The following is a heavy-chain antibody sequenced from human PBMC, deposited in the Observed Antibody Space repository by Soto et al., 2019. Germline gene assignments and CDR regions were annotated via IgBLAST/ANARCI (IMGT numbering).Heavy chain of an antibody. CDR1: GFTFSSYW. J-gene: IGHJ6*03. Sequence: GGSLRLSCAASGFTFSSYWMSWVRQAPGKGLEWVANIKQDGSEKYYVDSVKGRFTISRDNAKNSLYLQMNSLRAEDTAVYYCARDVPDIDFWSGHQYYMDVWGKGTTVTVSS. CDR3: ARDVPDIDFWSGHQYYMDV. D-gene: IGHD3-3*01. CDR2: IKQDGSEK. V-gene: IGHV3-7*01.